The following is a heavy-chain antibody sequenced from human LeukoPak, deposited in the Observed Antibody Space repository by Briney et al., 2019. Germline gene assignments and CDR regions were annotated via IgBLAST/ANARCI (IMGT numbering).Heavy chain of an antibody. V-gene: IGHV4-59*03. Sequence: SETLSLTCTVSGGSISSYYWSWIRQPPGKGLEWIGYISNSGSTNYNPSLKSRVTISVDKSKNQFSLKLSSVTAADTAVYYCATCTTNCYGWFHVWGQGTMVTVSS. CDR2: ISNSGST. CDR3: ATCTTNCYGWFHV. CDR1: GGSISSYY. J-gene: IGHJ3*01. D-gene: IGHD2-2*01.